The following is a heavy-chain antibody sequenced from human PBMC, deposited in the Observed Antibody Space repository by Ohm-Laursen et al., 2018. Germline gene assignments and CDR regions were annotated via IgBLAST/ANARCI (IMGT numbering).Heavy chain of an antibody. Sequence: SLRLSCAASGFTFSSYWMSWVRQAPGKGLEWVANIKQDGGQQYYVDSVKGRFTISRDNAKNSLYLQMNSLRAEDTAVYYCASGVTTRNYWGQGTLVTVSS. CDR2: IKQDGGQQ. D-gene: IGHD3-22*01. CDR3: ASGVTTRNY. J-gene: IGHJ4*02. V-gene: IGHV3-7*01. CDR1: GFTFSSYW.